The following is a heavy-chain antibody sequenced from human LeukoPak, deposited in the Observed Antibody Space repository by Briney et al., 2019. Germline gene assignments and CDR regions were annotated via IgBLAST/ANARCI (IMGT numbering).Heavy chain of an antibody. V-gene: IGHV1-69*13. D-gene: IGHD3-22*01. Sequence: SVKVSCKASGGTFSSYAISWVRQAPGQGLEWMGGIIPIFGTANYAQKFQGRVTITADESTSTAYMELSSLRSEDTAVYYCARALEAGDDSSGLYYYYYMDVWGKGTTVTVSS. CDR1: GGTFSSYA. J-gene: IGHJ6*03. CDR3: ARALEAGDDSSGLYYYYYMDV. CDR2: IIPIFGTA.